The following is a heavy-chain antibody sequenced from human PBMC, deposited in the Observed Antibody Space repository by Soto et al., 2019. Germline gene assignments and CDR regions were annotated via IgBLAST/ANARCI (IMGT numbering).Heavy chain of an antibody. V-gene: IGHV1-18*01. Sequence: ASVKVSCKASGYTFTSYGISWVRQAPGQGLEWMGWISAYNGNTNYAQKPQGRVTMTTDTSTSTAYMELRSLRSDDTAVYYCARDIVVVIAMRGLGPLDDAFAIWGQGTMVTVSS. CDR1: GYTFTSYG. D-gene: IGHD2-21*01. CDR2: ISAYNGNT. J-gene: IGHJ3*02. CDR3: ARDIVVVIAMRGLGPLDDAFAI.